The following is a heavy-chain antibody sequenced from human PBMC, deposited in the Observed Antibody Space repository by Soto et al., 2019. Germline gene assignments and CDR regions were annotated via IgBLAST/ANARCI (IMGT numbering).Heavy chain of an antibody. V-gene: IGHV3-74*01. J-gene: IGHJ4*02. CDR1: GLIFSNYK. CDR3: ARDTDGLHY. Sequence: EVQLVESGGGLVQPGGSLRLSCAASGLIFSNYKMHWVRQAPGKGLVWVSRINTDGSITDYADSVKGRFTVSRDNAKNTLYLQMNSLRAEDTAVNYCARDTDGLHYWGQGTLVTVSS. CDR2: INTDGSIT.